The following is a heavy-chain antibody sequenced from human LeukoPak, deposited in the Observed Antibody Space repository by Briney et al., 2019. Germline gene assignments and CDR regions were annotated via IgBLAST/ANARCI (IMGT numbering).Heavy chain of an antibody. D-gene: IGHD2-21*02. Sequence: LPGGSLRLSCTTSGFNFGDYAMSWFRQAPGNGLEWVGFIRSKNYGGTTEYAASVKDRITISRDDSKSIAHLQMNSLKIEDTAVYYCSRAGGDCGGDCYDYWGQGTLVTVSS. CDR1: GFNFGDYA. V-gene: IGHV3-49*03. CDR2: IRSKNYGGTT. J-gene: IGHJ4*02. CDR3: SRAGGDCGGDCYDY.